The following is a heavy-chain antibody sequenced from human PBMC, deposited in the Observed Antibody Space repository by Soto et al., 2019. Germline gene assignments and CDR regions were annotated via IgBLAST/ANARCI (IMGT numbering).Heavy chain of an antibody. V-gene: IGHV4-4*07. J-gene: IGHJ4*02. CDR2: IYTRGTT. D-gene: IGHD3-16*01. Sequence: QVQLQESGPGLVKPSETLSLACTVSGAPISSFYWSWIRQSAGKGLEWIGRIYTRGTTDYNPSLNSRVTVSIDTSKNQLSLKLTSVTAADTAPYYCARGGTYFFDSWGQGILVTVSS. CDR1: GAPISSFY. CDR3: ARGGTYFFDS.